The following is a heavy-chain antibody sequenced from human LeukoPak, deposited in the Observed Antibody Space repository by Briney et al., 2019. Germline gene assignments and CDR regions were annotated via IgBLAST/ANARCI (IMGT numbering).Heavy chain of an antibody. J-gene: IGHJ4*02. CDR3: ARVHSGSYRGGYFDY. D-gene: IGHD1-26*01. CDR2: INPNSGGT. CDR1: GYTFTGYY. V-gene: IGHV1-2*02. Sequence: ASVKVSCKASGYTFTGYYMHWVRQAPGQGLEWMGWINPNSGGTNYAQKFQGRVTMTRDTSISTAYIELSRLRSADTAVYYCARVHSGSYRGGYFDYWGQGTLVTVSS.